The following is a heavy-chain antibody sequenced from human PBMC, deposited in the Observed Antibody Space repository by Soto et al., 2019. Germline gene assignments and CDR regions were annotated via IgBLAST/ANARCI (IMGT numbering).Heavy chain of an antibody. CDR2: ISSSSSYI. Sequence: GGSLRLSCAASGFTFSGYIMNWVRQSPGKGLEWVSSISSSSSYIYYADSVKGRFTISRDNAKNSLYLQMNSLRAEDTAVYYCAYAGETPYDAFDIWGQGTMVTVSS. D-gene: IGHD2-21*01. CDR1: GFTFSGYI. J-gene: IGHJ3*02. V-gene: IGHV3-21*01. CDR3: AYAGETPYDAFDI.